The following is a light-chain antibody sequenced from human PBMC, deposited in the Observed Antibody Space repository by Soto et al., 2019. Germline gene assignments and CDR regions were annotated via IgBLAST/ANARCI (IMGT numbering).Light chain of an antibody. V-gene: IGLV2-14*03. CDR2: DVY. J-gene: IGLJ2*01. Sequence: QSMLTQPASVSWSPGQSITISCTGTSSDVGGYNYVSWYQHHPGKATKLMIYDVYNRPSGVSNRFSGSKSGNTASLTISGLQAEDEADYYCSSYTRSGTDVVFGGGTKVTVL. CDR3: SSYTRSGTDVV. CDR1: SSDVGGYNY.